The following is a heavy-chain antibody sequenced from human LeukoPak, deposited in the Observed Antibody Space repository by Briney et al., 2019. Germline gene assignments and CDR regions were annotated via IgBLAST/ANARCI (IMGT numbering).Heavy chain of an antibody. J-gene: IGHJ5*02. CDR3: ARVDIGGWYWLDP. V-gene: IGHV3-74*01. CDR2: INPDGSST. CDR1: GFTFSSYW. Sequence: PGGSLRLSCAASGFTFSSYWMHWVRQAPGKGLVWVSRINPDGSSTSYADSVKGRFTISRDNAKNTLYLQMNSLRVEDTAVYYCARVDIGGWYWLDPWGQGTQVTVSS. D-gene: IGHD6-19*01.